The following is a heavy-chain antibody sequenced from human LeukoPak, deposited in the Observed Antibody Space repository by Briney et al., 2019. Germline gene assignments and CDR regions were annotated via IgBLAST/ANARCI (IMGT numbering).Heavy chain of an antibody. V-gene: IGHV4-61*02. CDR1: GGSISSGSYY. CDR3: AREDLLEMATIDY. CDR2: IYTSGST. Sequence: PSQTLSLTCTASGGSISSGSYYWSWIRQPAGKGLEWIGRIYTSGSTNYNPSLKSRVTISVDTSKNQFSLKLSSVTAADTAVYYCAREDLLEMATIDYWGQGTLVTVSS. D-gene: IGHD5-24*01. J-gene: IGHJ4*02.